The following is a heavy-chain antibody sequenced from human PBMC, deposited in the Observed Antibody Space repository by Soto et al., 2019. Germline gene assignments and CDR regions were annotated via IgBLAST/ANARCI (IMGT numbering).Heavy chain of an antibody. CDR1: GFTFSSYA. CDR3: AKDLGRAWYYYYGMDV. Sequence: PGGSLRLSCAASGFTFSSYAMSWVRQAPGKGLEWVSAISGSGGSTYYADSVKGRFTISRDNSKNTLYLQMNSLRAEDTAVYYCAKDLGRAWYYYYGMDVWGQGTTVTVSS. V-gene: IGHV3-23*01. J-gene: IGHJ6*02. CDR2: ISGSGGST.